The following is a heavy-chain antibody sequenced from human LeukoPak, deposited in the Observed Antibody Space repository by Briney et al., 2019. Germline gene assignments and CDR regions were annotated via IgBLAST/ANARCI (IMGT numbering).Heavy chain of an antibody. D-gene: IGHD6-19*01. Sequence: PGGSLRLSCAASGFTLSSYWMHWVRQVPGKGLVWVSRINSDGSSTYYADSVKGRLTISRDNAKNTLYLSMNSLRAEDTAVYYCARGYGSSGNEKIFDYWGQGTLVTVSS. V-gene: IGHV3-74*01. CDR3: ARGYGSSGNEKIFDY. CDR2: INSDGSST. CDR1: GFTLSSYW. J-gene: IGHJ4*02.